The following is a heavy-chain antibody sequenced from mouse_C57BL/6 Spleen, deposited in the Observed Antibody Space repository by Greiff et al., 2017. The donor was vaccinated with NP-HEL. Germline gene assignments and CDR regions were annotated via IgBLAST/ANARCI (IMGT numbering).Heavy chain of an antibody. CDR2: SKPSKGGT. CDR3: ARSATGTFAWFAY. Sequence: QVQLQQPGTELVKPGASVKLACKASGDNLNSYWMNGGKQRQGQGREGRGKSKPSKGGTNYNEKFKSKATLTVDKSSSTAYMQLSSLTSEDSAVYYCARSATGTFAWFAYWGKGTLVTVSA. D-gene: IGHD4-1*02. J-gene: IGHJ3*01. CDR1: GDNLNSYW. V-gene: IGHV1-53*01.